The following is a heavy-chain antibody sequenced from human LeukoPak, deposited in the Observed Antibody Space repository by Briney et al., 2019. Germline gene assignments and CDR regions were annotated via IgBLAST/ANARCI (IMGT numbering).Heavy chain of an antibody. CDR3: AKDHPYYDSPHAFDL. CDR2: ISRSGGRT. D-gene: IGHD3-22*01. J-gene: IGHJ3*01. V-gene: IGHV3-23*01. Sequence: PGGSLRLSCAASGFTFSDYAISWVRQAPGKGLEWVSGISRSGGRTYYMDSVKGRFTISRDNSKNTLNLQMTSLRGEDTGVYYCAKDHPYYDSPHAFDLWGQGTVVSVSS. CDR1: GFTFSDYA.